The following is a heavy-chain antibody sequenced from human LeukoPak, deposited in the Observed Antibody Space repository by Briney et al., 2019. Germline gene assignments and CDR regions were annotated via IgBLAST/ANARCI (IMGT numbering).Heavy chain of an antibody. D-gene: IGHD6-6*01. CDR1: GFTFSSYS. V-gene: IGHV3-21*01. CDR2: SSSSSSYI. J-gene: IGHJ6*02. Sequence: PGGSLRLSCAASGFTFSSYSMNWVRQAPGKGLEWVSSSSSSSSYIYYADSVKGRFTISRDNAKNSLYLQMNSLRAEDTAVYYCAREVEYSSPTVYYGMDVWGQGTTVTVSS. CDR3: AREVEYSSPTVYYGMDV.